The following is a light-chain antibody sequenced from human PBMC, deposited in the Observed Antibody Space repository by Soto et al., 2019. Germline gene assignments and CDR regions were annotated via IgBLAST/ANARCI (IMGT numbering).Light chain of an antibody. CDR3: VLYMGSGIWV. V-gene: IGLV8-61*01. Sequence: QTVVTQEPSFSVSPGRTVTLTCGLSSGSFSTSYYPSWYQQTPGQAPRTLIYSTNTRSSGVPDRFSGYILGNKAVLTIAGAQADDESDYYCVLYMGSGIWVFGGGTKLTVL. J-gene: IGLJ3*02. CDR1: SGSFSTSYY. CDR2: STN.